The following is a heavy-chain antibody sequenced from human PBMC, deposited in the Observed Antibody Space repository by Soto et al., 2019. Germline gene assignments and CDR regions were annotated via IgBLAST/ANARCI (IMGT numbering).Heavy chain of an antibody. J-gene: IGHJ1*01. CDR1: GFTFSSYS. V-gene: IGHV3-21*01. CDR3: ETDWDVGGGYFQH. D-gene: IGHD1-26*01. Sequence: GGSLRLSCAASGFTFSSYSMNWVRQAPGKGLEWVSSISSSSSYIYYADSVKGRFTISRDNAKNSLYLQMNSLRAEDTAVYYCETDWDVGGGYFQHWGQGTLVTVSS. CDR2: ISSSSSYI.